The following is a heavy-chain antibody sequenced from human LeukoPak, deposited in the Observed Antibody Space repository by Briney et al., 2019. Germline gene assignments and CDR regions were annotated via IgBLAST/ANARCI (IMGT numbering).Heavy chain of an antibody. CDR2: IIPIFGTA. D-gene: IGHD5-24*01. Sequence: GSSVKVSCKASGGTFSSYAISWVRRAPGQGLEWMGGIIPIFGTANYAQNFQGRVTMTRDTSASTVYMELSSLRSEDTAIYYCARIRDGYNDAYDIWGQGTVVTVPS. CDR3: ARIRDGYNDAYDI. CDR1: GGTFSSYA. J-gene: IGHJ3*02. V-gene: IGHV1-69*05.